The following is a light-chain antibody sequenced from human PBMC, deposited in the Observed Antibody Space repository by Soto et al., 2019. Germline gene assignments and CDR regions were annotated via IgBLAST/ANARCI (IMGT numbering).Light chain of an antibody. Sequence: QTVVTQPPSSSGTPGQRVTISCSGSSSNIGSNYVFWYQQLPGTAPKLLIYRNTQRPSGVPDRFSGSQSGTSASLAISGLRSEDEADYYCAARDDSLSGVVFGGGTKLTVL. J-gene: IGLJ2*01. CDR1: SSNIGSNY. CDR3: AARDDSLSGVV. V-gene: IGLV1-47*01. CDR2: RNT.